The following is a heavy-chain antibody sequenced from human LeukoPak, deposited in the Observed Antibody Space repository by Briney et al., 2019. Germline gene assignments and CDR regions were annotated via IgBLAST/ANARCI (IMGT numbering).Heavy chain of an antibody. J-gene: IGHJ6*03. CDR3: ARWRGYCSSTSCLRKYYYYMDV. CDR1: GYTFTSYD. V-gene: IGHV1-8*01. D-gene: IGHD2-2*01. Sequence: GASVKVSCEASGYTFTSYDINWVRQATGQGLEWMGWMNPNSGNTGYAQKFQGRVTMTRNTSISTAYMELSSLRSEDTAVYYCARWRGYCSSTSCLRKYYYYMDVWGKGTTVTVSS. CDR2: MNPNSGNT.